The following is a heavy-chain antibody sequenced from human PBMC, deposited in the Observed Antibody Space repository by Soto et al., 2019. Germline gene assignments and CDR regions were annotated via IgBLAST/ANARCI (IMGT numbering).Heavy chain of an antibody. CDR3: ARFPYCSSTSCYRGLYYYYGMDV. CDR2: ISSSSSYI. J-gene: IGHJ6*02. D-gene: IGHD2-2*02. V-gene: IGHV3-21*01. CDR1: GFTFSSYS. Sequence: GGSLRLSCAASGFTFSSYSMNWVRQAPGKGLEWVSSISSSSSYIYYADSVKGRFTISRDNAKNSLYLQMNSLRAEDTAVYYCARFPYCSSTSCYRGLYYYYGMDVWGQGTTVTVSS.